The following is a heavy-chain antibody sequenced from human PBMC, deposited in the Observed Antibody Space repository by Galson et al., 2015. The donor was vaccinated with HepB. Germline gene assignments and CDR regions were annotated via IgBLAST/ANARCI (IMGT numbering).Heavy chain of an antibody. CDR2: LSVNGNNA. J-gene: IGHJ4*02. D-gene: IGHD3-3*01. CDR1: GFTFSSYA. CDR3: AKDGRGDTRTYNDFDY. V-gene: IGHV3-23*01. Sequence: SLRLSCAASGFTFSSYAMSWVRQAPGKRPEWVSSLSVNGNNAYYADSVTGRFTISRDNSKNTLYLQMNSIRAEDTAVYFCAKDGRGDTRTYNDFDYWGQGTLVTVSS.